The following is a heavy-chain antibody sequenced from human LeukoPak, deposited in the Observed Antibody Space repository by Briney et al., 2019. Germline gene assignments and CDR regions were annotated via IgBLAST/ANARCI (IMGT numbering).Heavy chain of an antibody. D-gene: IGHD3-10*02. J-gene: IGHJ6*04. CDR2: INWNGDRT. V-gene: IGHV3-20*04. CDR1: GFTFDDYG. Sequence: GGSLRLSCAASGFTFDDYGMTWVRQAPGKGLEWVSGINWNGDRTGYADSAKGRFTISRDNAKNSLYLQMNSLRAEDTAVYYCAELGITMIGGVWGKGTTVTISS. CDR3: AELGITMIGGV.